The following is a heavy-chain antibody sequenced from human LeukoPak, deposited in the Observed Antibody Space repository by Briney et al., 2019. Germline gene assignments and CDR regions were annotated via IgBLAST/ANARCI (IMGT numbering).Heavy chain of an antibody. J-gene: IGHJ4*02. D-gene: IGHD3-22*01. V-gene: IGHV4-59*08. CDR1: GGSFSGYY. Sequence: SETLSLTCAVYGGSFSGYYWSWIRQPPGKGLEWIGYIYYSGSTNYNPSLKSRVTISINTSKNQFSLNLTSVTAADTAVYYCARGMYYYDGSGDSWGQGTLVTVSS. CDR2: IYYSGST. CDR3: ARGMYYYDGSGDS.